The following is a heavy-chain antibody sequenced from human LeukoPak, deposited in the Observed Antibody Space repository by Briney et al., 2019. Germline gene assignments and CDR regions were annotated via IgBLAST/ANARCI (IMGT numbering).Heavy chain of an antibody. CDR3: ARAGHFGGSGIIWFDP. CDR2: IYYTGST. CDR1: GASISGGTYY. Sequence: SETLSLTCSVSGASISGGTYYWGWIRQPPGKGLEWIGSIYYTGSTYDNPSLKSRVTISVDTSKNQFSLKLSSVTAADTAVYYCARAGHFGGSGIIWFDPWGQGTLVTVSS. D-gene: IGHD3-10*01. V-gene: IGHV4-39*01. J-gene: IGHJ5*02.